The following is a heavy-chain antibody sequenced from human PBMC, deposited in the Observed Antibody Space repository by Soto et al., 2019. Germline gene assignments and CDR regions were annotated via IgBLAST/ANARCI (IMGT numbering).Heavy chain of an antibody. CDR1: GYTFTSYD. CDR3: ARTTPCYCYAMDV. V-gene: IGHV1-8*01. CDR2: LNPNSVNT. J-gene: IGHJ6*02. Sequence: QVQLVQSGAEVKKPGASVKVSCKASGYTFTSYDISWVRQATGQGLEWRGRLNPNSVNTAYAQKFQGRVTMTRNTSISTAYMELRSLRSEDPAVYYCARTTPCYCYAMDVWGQGTTVTVSS. D-gene: IGHD1-1*01.